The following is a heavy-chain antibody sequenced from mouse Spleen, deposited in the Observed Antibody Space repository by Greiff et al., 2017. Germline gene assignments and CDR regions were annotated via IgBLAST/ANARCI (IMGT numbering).Heavy chain of an antibody. J-gene: IGHJ4*01. D-gene: IGHD1-2*01. Sequence: EVQGVESGGGLVQPKGSLKLSCAASGFSFNTYAMNWVRQAPGKGLEWVARIRSKSNNYATYYADSVKDRFTISRDDSESMLYLQMNNLKTEDTAMYYCVRQDYYGYDAMDYWGQGTSVTVSS. CDR1: GFSFNTYA. CDR2: IRSKSNNYAT. CDR3: VRQDYYGYDAMDY. V-gene: IGHV10-1*01.